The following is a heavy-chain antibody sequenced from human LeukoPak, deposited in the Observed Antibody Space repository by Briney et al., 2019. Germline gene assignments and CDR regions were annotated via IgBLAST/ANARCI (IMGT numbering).Heavy chain of an antibody. CDR1: GFTFSSYW. Sequence: GGSLRLSCAASGFTFSSYWMSWVRQAPGKGLEWVANIKQDGSEKYYVDSVKGRFTISRDNAKNSLYLQMNSLRAEDTAVYYCARLATTYYDFWSGYYSYYYYYYMDVWGKGTTVTVSS. CDR2: IKQDGSEK. D-gene: IGHD3-3*01. CDR3: ARLATTYYDFWSGYYSYYYYYYMDV. J-gene: IGHJ6*03. V-gene: IGHV3-7*01.